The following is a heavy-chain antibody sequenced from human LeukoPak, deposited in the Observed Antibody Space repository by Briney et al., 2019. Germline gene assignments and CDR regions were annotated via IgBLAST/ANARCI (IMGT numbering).Heavy chain of an antibody. D-gene: IGHD3-10*01. CDR3: ARGSSGSYYNSRFDY. CDR1: GFPFSGYA. CDR2: ISGSGGSP. V-gene: IGHV3-23*01. J-gene: IGHJ4*02. Sequence: GGSLRLSCAASGFPFSGYAMSWARQAPGKGLEWVSAISGSGGSPYYADSVKGRFTISRDNSQNMQYLQMNSLRAEDTAVYYCARGSSGSYYNSRFDYWGQGTLVTVSS.